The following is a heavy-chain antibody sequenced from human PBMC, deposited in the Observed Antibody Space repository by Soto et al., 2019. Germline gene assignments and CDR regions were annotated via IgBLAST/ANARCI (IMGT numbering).Heavy chain of an antibody. J-gene: IGHJ4*02. CDR3: ASLGEYGSGSYYDY. D-gene: IGHD3-10*01. Sequence: QVQLVQSGAEVKKPGSSVKVSCKASGGTFSKFAINWVRQAPGQGLEWLGGIIPIFATARYAQNFPGRVTITGDEYTTTAYMELSSLRFEDTAVYFCASLGEYGSGSYYDYWGQGPMITVSS. V-gene: IGHV1-69*01. CDR1: GGTFSKFA. CDR2: IIPIFATA.